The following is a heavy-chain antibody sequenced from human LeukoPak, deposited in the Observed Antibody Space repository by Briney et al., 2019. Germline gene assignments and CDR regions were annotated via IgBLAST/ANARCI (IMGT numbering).Heavy chain of an antibody. D-gene: IGHD4-17*01. CDR2: INPNSGGT. CDR1: GYTFTGYY. Sequence: ASVKVSCKASGYTFTGYYMHWVRQAPGQGLEWMGWINPNSGGTNYAQKFQGRVTMTRDTSISTAYMELSRLRSDDTAVYYCARAPTVTNRPALQNWFDPWGQGTLVTVSS. V-gene: IGHV1-2*02. J-gene: IGHJ5*02. CDR3: ARAPTVTNRPALQNWFDP.